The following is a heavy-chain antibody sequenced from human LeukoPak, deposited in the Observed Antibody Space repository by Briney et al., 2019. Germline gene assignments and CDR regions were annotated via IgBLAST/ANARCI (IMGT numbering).Heavy chain of an antibody. J-gene: IGHJ5*02. Sequence: PSETLSLTCAVSGGSISSSNWWSWVRQPPGKGLEWIGEIYHSGSTNYNPSLKSRVTISVDKSKNQFSLRLSSVTAADTAVYYCARGRPRGSYRKDWFDPWGQGTLVTVSS. CDR3: ARGRPRGSYRKDWFDP. CDR2: IYHSGST. V-gene: IGHV4-4*02. D-gene: IGHD3-16*02. CDR1: GGSISSSNW.